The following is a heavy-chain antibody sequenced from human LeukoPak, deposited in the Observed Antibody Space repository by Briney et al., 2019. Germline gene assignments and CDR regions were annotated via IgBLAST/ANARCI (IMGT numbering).Heavy chain of an antibody. CDR2: ISGSGGST. D-gene: IGHD1-1*01. CDR3: AKCRTTKLFDI. V-gene: IGHV3-23*01. CDR1: GLTFSSWA. Sequence: GGSLRLSCAASGLTFSSWARSWVRQAPGKGLKWVSAISGSGGSTYYADSVKGRFTISRDNSKNTLYLQMNSLRAEDTAVYYCAKCRTTKLFDIWGQGTMVTVSS. J-gene: IGHJ3*02.